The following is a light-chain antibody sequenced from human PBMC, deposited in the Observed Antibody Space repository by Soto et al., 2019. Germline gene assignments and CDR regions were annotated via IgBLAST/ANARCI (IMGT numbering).Light chain of an antibody. V-gene: IGKV3-20*01. CDR1: QSVSSSY. Sequence: EIVLTQSPGTLSLSPGERATLSCRASQSVSSSYLAWYQQKPGQAPRLLIYGASSRATGIPDSFSGSGSGTDYTPTISRLEHEDVVLYYCQQYGSPPPYTFGQGTKLEIK. CDR2: GAS. J-gene: IGKJ2*01. CDR3: QQYGSPPPYT.